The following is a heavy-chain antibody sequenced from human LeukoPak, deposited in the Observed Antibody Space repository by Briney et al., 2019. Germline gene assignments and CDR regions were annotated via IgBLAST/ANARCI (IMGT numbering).Heavy chain of an antibody. J-gene: IGHJ1*01. CDR3: ARVVPVPSEYFRH. CDR1: GTSISSTSYY. V-gene: IGHV4-31*03. CDR2: IYYSGRT. Sequence: SETLSFTCSGSGTSISSTSYYWSWVRQVPGKGLEWIGYIYYSGRTYFNPSLRSRVTMSVDTSKSQFSLNLTSVTAADTAVYYCARVVPVPSEYFRHWGQGTLVTVSS.